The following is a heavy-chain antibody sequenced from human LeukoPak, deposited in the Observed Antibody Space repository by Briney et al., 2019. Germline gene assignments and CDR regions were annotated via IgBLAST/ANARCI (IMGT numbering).Heavy chain of an antibody. CDR1: GFTFSSYW. J-gene: IGHJ1*01. CDR2: IKQDGSEK. CDR3: AKEEDPAEYFQH. V-gene: IGHV3-7*01. Sequence: GRSLKLSCAASGFTFSSYWMSWVRQAPGKGLEWVANIKQDGSEKYYVDSVKGRFTISKDNAKNSLYLQMNSLRAEDTAVYYCAKEEDPAEYFQHWGQGTLVTVSS.